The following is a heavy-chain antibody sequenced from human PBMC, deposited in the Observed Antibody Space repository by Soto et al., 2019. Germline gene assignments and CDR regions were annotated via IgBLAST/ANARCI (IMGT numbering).Heavy chain of an antibody. Sequence: ASVKVSCKASGYTFTSYDINWVRQATGQGLGWMGWMNPNSGNTGYAQKFQGRVTMTRNTSISTAYMELSSLRSEDTAVYYCAGGAAISRFAKYYYYMDVWGKGTTVTVSS. CDR2: MNPNSGNT. CDR1: GYTFTSYD. D-gene: IGHD6-25*01. J-gene: IGHJ6*03. CDR3: AGGAAISRFAKYYYYMDV. V-gene: IGHV1-8*01.